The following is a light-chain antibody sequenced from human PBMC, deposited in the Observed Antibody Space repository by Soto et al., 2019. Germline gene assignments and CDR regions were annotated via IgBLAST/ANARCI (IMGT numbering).Light chain of an antibody. CDR1: QSISDT. Sequence: EIVMTQSPATLSVSPGGRATLSCRASQSISDTLAWYQQKPGQAPRLLIHGASTRATGFPDRFSGTGSGTDFTLTISRLEPEDFALYYCLHSRDSVSTFGPGTKVDIK. V-gene: IGKV3-15*01. CDR2: GAS. CDR3: LHSRDSVST. J-gene: IGKJ3*01.